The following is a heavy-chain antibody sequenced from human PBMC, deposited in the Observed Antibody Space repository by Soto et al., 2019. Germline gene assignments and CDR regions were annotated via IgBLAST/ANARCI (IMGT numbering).Heavy chain of an antibody. CDR1: GFTFSSYE. V-gene: IGHV3-48*03. CDR3: ATTVTHPHFDY. CDR2: ISSSGTI. J-gene: IGHJ4*02. Sequence: EVQLVESGGGLVQPGGSLRLSCAASGFTFSSYEMNWVRQAPGKGLEWVSYISSSGTIYYADSVKGRFTISRDNAKNSLYLQMNSLRAEDTAVYYCATTVTHPHFDYWGQGTLVTVSS.